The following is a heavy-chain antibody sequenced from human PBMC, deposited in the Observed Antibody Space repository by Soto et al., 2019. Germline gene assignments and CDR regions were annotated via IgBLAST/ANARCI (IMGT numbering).Heavy chain of an antibody. Sequence: QVQLVQSGAEVKKPGASVKVSCKASGYTFTSYDINWVRQATGQGLEWMGWMNPNSGNTGYAQKFQGRVTMTRNTSLSTAYIELSSLRSEYTAVYYCARIDGSGGSCSDDYYLDIWGKWTTVTVSS. J-gene: IGHJ6*03. CDR3: ARIDGSGGSCSDDYYLDI. CDR1: GYTFTSYD. CDR2: MNPNSGNT. D-gene: IGHD2-15*01. V-gene: IGHV1-8*01.